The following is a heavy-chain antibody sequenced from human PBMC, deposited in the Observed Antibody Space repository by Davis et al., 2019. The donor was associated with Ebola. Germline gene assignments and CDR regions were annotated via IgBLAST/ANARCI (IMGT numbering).Heavy chain of an antibody. V-gene: IGHV3-21*06. CDR1: GFPFSPYT. J-gene: IGHJ4*02. Sequence: GGSLRLSCAASGFPFSPYTMNWVRQAPGKGLEWVSSISSDGSYIFYADSAKGRFTISRDNAKNSLYLQMNSLKAEDTAVYFCATSESFFDYAAYFHYWGQGTLLTVSS. CDR2: ISSDGSYI. CDR3: ATSESFFDYAAYFHY. D-gene: IGHD3-16*01.